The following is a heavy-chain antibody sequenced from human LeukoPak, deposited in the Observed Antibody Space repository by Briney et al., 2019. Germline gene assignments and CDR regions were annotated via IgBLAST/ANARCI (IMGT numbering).Heavy chain of an antibody. Sequence: GGSLRLSCAASGFTFSSYSMNWVRQAPGKGLEWVPSISSSSGYIYYADSVKGRFSISRDNAKNSLYLQMNSLRAEDTAVYHCAREQYGDYSALDYWGQGTLVTVSS. V-gene: IGHV3-21*01. D-gene: IGHD4-17*01. CDR3: AREQYGDYSALDY. CDR2: ISSSSGYI. CDR1: GFTFSSYS. J-gene: IGHJ4*02.